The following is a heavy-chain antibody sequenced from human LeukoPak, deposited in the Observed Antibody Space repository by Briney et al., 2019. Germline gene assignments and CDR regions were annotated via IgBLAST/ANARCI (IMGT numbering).Heavy chain of an antibody. V-gene: IGHV1-69*02. CDR2: IIPILGIA. Sequence: SVKVSCKASGGTFGSYTISWVRQAPGQGLEWMGRIIPILGIANYAQKFQGRVTITADKSTSTAYIELSSLRSEDTAVYYCARLYYYDSSGYQGGYYYMDVWGKGTTVTVSS. J-gene: IGHJ6*03. CDR3: ARLYYYDSSGYQGGYYYMDV. CDR1: GGTFGSYT. D-gene: IGHD3-22*01.